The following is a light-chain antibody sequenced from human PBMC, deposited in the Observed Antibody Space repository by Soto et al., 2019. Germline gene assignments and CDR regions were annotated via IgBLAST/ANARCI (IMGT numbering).Light chain of an antibody. CDR1: SSDVGGYNY. Sequence: QSALTQPASVSGAPGQSITISCTGTSSDVGGYNYVSWYQQHPGKAPKLMIYDVSDRPSGVSNRFSGSKSGNTASLPSSGLQAEDEADYYCSSYTSSSNKVFGGGTKLTVL. J-gene: IGLJ2*01. CDR2: DVS. CDR3: SSYTSSSNKV. V-gene: IGLV2-14*01.